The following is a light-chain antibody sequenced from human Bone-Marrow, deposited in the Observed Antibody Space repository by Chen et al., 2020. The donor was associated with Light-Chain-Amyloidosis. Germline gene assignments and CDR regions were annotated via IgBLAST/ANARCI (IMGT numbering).Light chain of an antibody. CDR2: MVS. Sequence: DVVVTQSPLSLPVTLGQPASISCTSSQSLVHSDGNTYFNWFHQRPGQSPRRLIYMVSKRDSGVPDRFSGSGSGTDFTLKSSRVEAEDVGIFYCMEGTNWPWTFGQGTKVEIK. V-gene: IGKV2-30*02. CDR1: QSLVHSDGNTY. J-gene: IGKJ1*01. CDR3: MEGTNWPWT.